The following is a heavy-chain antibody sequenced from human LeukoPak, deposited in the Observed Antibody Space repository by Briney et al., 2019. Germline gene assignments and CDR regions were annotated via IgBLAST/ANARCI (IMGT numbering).Heavy chain of an antibody. D-gene: IGHD6-13*01. CDR3: ARRGVRAAAGTAFDY. CDR1: GYSFTSYW. Sequence: PGESLKTSCKGSGYSFTSYWIGWEHQMPGKGLEWMGIIYPGDSDTRYSPSFQGQVTISADKSISTAYLQWSCLKASDTAMYYCARRGVRAAAGTAFDYWGQGTLVTVSS. CDR2: IYPGDSDT. J-gene: IGHJ4*02. V-gene: IGHV5-51*07.